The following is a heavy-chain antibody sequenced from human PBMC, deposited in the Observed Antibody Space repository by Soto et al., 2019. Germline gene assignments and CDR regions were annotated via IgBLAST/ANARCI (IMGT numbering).Heavy chain of an antibody. CDR2: IYYSGST. Sequence: SETLSLTCTVSGGSINSNYWSWIWRPPGKGLEGIGYIYYSGSTNYNPSLKSRVTISIDMSKNQFSLKLSSVTAADTAVYYCARETHGYYYYMDVWGRGTTVTVSS. CDR1: GGSINSNY. V-gene: IGHV4-59*01. CDR3: ARETHGYYYYMDV. J-gene: IGHJ6*03.